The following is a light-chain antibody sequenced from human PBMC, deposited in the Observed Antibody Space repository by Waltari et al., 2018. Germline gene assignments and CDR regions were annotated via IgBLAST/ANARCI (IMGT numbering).Light chain of an antibody. J-gene: IGLJ1*01. CDR2: YVS. CDR1: SSDVGGYNY. CDR3: TSYTTTSPLV. V-gene: IGLV2-14*03. Sequence: QSITISFTGTSSDVGGYNYVSWYQQHPDKAPKLIIYYVSDRPSGVSNRVSGSKSANTASLTISGLQTEDEADYYCTSYTTTSPLVFGTGTRVTVL.